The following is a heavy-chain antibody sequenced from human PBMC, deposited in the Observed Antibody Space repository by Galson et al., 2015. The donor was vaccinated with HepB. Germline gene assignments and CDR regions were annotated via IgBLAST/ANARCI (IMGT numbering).Heavy chain of an antibody. D-gene: IGHD1-26*01. CDR2: IWCDGGHK. V-gene: IGHV3-33*01. J-gene: IGHJ4*02. CDR3: ARDRGFHSDSPAY. Sequence: SLRLSCAASGFTFSFYGLQWVAQAPGKGLECMGVIWCDGGHKYYADSVKGRFTISRDNSKNTLFLQMNSLRVEDTGIYYCARDRGFHSDSPAYWGQGTMVIVS. CDR1: GFTFSFYG.